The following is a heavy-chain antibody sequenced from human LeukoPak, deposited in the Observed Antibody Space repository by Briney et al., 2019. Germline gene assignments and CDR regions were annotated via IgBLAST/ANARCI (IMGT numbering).Heavy chain of an antibody. V-gene: IGHV3-30*14. Sequence: QPGGSLRLSCAASGFSFSSYAMHWVRQAAGKGLEWVAVISNDASHQYYADSVKGRFTLSRDNSKNTLYFQMNSLRAEDTAVYYCARDLKKGYSYGYFDYWGQGTLVTVSS. CDR3: ARDLKKGYSYGYFDY. CDR2: ISNDASHQ. D-gene: IGHD5-18*01. J-gene: IGHJ4*02. CDR1: GFSFSSYA.